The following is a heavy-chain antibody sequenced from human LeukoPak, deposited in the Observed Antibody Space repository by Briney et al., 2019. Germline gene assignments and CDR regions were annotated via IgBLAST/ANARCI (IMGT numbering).Heavy chain of an antibody. Sequence: SETLSLTCTVFGGSISNYYWSWIRQPAGKGLEWIGRIFSSGSTNYNPALKSRVTMSVDTSKNQFSLKLTSVTAADTAVYYCARGPAAIYMDVWGKGTTVTISS. J-gene: IGHJ6*03. CDR3: ARGPAAIYMDV. CDR2: IFSSGST. V-gene: IGHV4-4*07. D-gene: IGHD2-2*02. CDR1: GGSISNYY.